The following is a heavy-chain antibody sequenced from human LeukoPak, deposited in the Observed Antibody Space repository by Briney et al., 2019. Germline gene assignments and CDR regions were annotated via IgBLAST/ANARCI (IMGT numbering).Heavy chain of an antibody. V-gene: IGHV3-30-3*01. CDR2: ISYDGSNK. J-gene: IGHJ4*02. D-gene: IGHD3-16*02. Sequence: GGSLRLSCAASGFTFSSYAMHWVGQAPGKGREWGAVISYDGSNKYYADSVKGRFTISRDNSKNTLYLQMNSLRAEDTAVYYCARDAVWGSYRYPTLFDYWGQGTLVTVSS. CDR3: ARDAVWGSYRYPTLFDY. CDR1: GFTFSSYA.